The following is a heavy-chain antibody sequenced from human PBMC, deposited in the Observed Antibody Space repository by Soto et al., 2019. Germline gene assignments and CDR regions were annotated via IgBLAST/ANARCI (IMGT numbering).Heavy chain of an antibody. D-gene: IGHD3-10*01. V-gene: IGHV1-46*01. CDR2: INPYGGST. Sequence: QGQLVQSGAEVKKPGASVKVSCKASGYTFTFYYMHWVRQAPGQGLEWLGVINPYGGSTNYAQKFQGRVTMTRDTSTSTVYMELYTLTSEDTAVYYCARVGYYGSGTYYGLGDFWGQGTLVTVSS. CDR3: ARVGYYGSGTYYGLGDF. CDR1: GYTFTFYY. J-gene: IGHJ4*02.